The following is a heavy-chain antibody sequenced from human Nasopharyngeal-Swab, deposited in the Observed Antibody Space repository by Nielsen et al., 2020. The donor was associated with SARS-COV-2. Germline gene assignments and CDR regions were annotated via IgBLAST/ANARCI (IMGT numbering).Heavy chain of an antibody. V-gene: IGHV3-30-3*01. J-gene: IGHJ4*02. CDR3: ARDLSYYDSSGYPGDY. CDR2: ISYDGSNK. D-gene: IGHD3-22*01. Sequence: VRQMPGKGLEWVAVISYDGSNKYYADPVKGRFTISRDNSKNTLYLQMNSLRAEDTAVYYCARDLSYYDSSGYPGDYWGQGTLVTVSS.